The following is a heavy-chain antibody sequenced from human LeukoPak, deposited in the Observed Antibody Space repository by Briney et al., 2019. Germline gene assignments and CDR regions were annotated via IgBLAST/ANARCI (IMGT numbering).Heavy chain of an antibody. Sequence: GGSLRVSCAASGFTVSSNYMSWVRQAPGKGLEWVSVIYSGGTTYYADSVKGRFTISRDNSKNTLYLQMNSLRAEDTAVYYCARTTTFAPHFDYWGQGTLVTVSS. D-gene: IGHD1-1*01. V-gene: IGHV3-66*01. J-gene: IGHJ4*02. CDR3: ARTTTFAPHFDY. CDR1: GFTVSSNY. CDR2: IYSGGTT.